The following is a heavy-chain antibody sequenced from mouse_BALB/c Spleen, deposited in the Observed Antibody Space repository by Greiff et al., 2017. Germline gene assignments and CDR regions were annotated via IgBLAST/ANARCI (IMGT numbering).Heavy chain of an antibody. CDR3: ARGSFYYGYGGYYAMDY. J-gene: IGHJ4*01. V-gene: IGHV5-4*02. CDR1: GFTFSDYY. CDR2: ISDGGSYT. Sequence: EVKLVESGGGLVKPGGSLKLSCAASGFTFSDYYMYWVRQTPEKRLEWVATISDGGSYTYYPDSVKGRFTISRDNAKNNLYLQMSSLKSEDTAMYYCARGSFYYGYGGYYAMDYWGQGTSVTVSS. D-gene: IGHD1-2*01.